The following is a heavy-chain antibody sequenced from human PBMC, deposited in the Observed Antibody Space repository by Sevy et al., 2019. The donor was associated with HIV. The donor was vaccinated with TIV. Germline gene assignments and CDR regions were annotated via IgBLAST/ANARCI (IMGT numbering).Heavy chain of an antibody. V-gene: IGHV3-7*03. J-gene: IGHJ4*02. Sequence: GGSLRLSCAASGFTFSSYWMSWVRQAPGKGLEWVANIKQDGSEKYYVASVKGRFTISRDNAKNSLYLQMNSLRAEDTAVYYCARGELWLQGGYYFDYWGQGTLVTVSS. CDR2: IKQDGSEK. CDR3: ARGELWLQGGYYFDY. CDR1: GFTFSSYW. D-gene: IGHD5-18*01.